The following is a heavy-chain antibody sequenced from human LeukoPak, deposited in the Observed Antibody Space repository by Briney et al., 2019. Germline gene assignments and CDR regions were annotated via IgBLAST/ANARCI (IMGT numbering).Heavy chain of an antibody. V-gene: IGHV3-48*01. CDR3: ARRAYCGGDCYSQDAFDI. J-gene: IGHJ3*02. CDR2: INSSSSI. Sequence: GGSLRLSCAASGFTFRSYSMNWVRQAPGKGLEWVSYINSSSSIYYADSVKGRFTISRDNAKNSLYLQMKSLRAEDTAVYYCARRAYCGGDCYSQDAFDIWGQGTMVTVSS. CDR1: GFTFRSYS. D-gene: IGHD2-21*02.